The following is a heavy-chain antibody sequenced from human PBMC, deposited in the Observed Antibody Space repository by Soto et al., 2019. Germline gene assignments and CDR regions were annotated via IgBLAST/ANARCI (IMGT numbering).Heavy chain of an antibody. CDR3: VRSKISQWYVDL. CDR1: GYKFTSYD. V-gene: IGHV1-8*01. D-gene: IGHD3-16*01. Sequence: QGQLVQSGAAVKKPGASVKVSCKASGYKFTSYDISWVRQAAGQGPEWVGWINPASGNTGYAHEIHGRVIMTRDTTTCTVYMELTSMRSEDTAVYYCVRSKISQWYVDLWGRGTLVTV. CDR2: INPASGNT. J-gene: IGHJ2*01.